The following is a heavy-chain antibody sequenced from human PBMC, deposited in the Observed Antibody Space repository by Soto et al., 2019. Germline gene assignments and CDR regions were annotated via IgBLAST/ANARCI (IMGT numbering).Heavy chain of an antibody. CDR3: ARSYCSDDVRCNRLAP. J-gene: IGHJ5*02. V-gene: IGHV4-61*01. D-gene: IGHD2-15*01. CDR2: ISYSGNS. Sequence: ASETLSLTCPVSGGSISVRRYYWAWIRQPPGKGLEWIGYISYSGNSNYSPSLKSRVTISVDTSKNQFSLKLFSVTAADRAVYYCARSYCSDDVRCNRLAPWGQGTLVTVSS. CDR1: GGSISVRRYY.